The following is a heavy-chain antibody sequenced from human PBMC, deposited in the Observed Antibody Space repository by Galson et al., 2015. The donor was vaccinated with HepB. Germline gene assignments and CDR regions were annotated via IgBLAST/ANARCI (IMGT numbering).Heavy chain of an antibody. Sequence: SVKVSCKASGYTFTSYDINWVRQATGQGLEWMGWMNPNSGNTGYAQKFQGRVTMTRNTSISTAYMELSSLRSEDTAVYYCARVASSSWPLYKIYYYYGMDVWGQGTPVTVSS. CDR3: ARVASSSWPLYKIYYYYGMDV. J-gene: IGHJ6*02. CDR2: MNPNSGNT. V-gene: IGHV1-8*01. CDR1: GYTFTSYD. D-gene: IGHD6-13*01.